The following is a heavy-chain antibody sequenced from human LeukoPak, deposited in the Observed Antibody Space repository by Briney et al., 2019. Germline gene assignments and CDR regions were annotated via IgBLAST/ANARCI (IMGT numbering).Heavy chain of an antibody. J-gene: IGHJ4*02. CDR1: GYIFTSYG. D-gene: IGHD2-15*01. Sequence: ASVTVSCKASGYIFTSYGMSWVRQAPGQGLEWMGWISAYNGNTNYAQKLQGRVTMTTDTSTSTAYMELRSLRSDDTAVYYCALSPIGYCSGGSCSALHKYDYWGQGTLVTVSS. V-gene: IGHV1-18*01. CDR2: ISAYNGNT. CDR3: ALSPIGYCSGGSCSALHKYDY.